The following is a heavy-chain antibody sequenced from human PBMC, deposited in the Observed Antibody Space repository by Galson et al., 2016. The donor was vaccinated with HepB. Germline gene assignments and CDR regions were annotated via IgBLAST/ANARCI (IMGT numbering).Heavy chain of an antibody. CDR2: IVPTFGKT. V-gene: IGHV1-69*13. Sequence: SVKVSCKASGGTFSNYAITWVRQAPGQGLEWMGGIVPTFGKTDYAQKFQGRLTIAADESTSTASMQLSSLRSEDTAVYYCARLGALELEGGGWFDPWGQGTLVTVSS. CDR1: GGTFSNYA. CDR3: ARLGALELEGGGWFDP. J-gene: IGHJ5*01. D-gene: IGHD1-1*01.